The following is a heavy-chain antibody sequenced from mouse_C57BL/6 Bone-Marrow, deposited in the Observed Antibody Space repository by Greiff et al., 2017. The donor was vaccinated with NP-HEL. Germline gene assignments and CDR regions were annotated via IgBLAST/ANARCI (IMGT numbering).Heavy chain of an antibody. V-gene: IGHV1-18*01. CDR1: GYTFTDYN. CDR3: ARGDYYGSSPYFDV. J-gene: IGHJ1*03. CDR2: INPNNGGT. D-gene: IGHD1-1*01. Sequence: EVKLMESGPELVKPGASVKIPCKASGYTFTDYNMDWVKQSHGKSLEWIGDINPNNGGTIYNQKFKGKATLTVDKSSSTAYMELRSLTSEDTAVYYCARGDYYGSSPYFDVWGTGTTVTVSS.